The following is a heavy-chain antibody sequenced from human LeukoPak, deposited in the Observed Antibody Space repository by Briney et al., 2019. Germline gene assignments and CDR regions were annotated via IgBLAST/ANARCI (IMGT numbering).Heavy chain of an antibody. CDR2: ITGDSNYI. V-gene: IGHV3-21*01. CDR3: ARVQGSPY. CDR1: GFTFDDYG. Sequence: PGGSLRLSCAASGFTFDDYGMSWVRQAPGKGLEWVSSITGDSNYIYYADSVKGRFTVSRDNAKNSPYLHINSLRAEDTAVYYCARVQGSPYWGQGTLVTVSS. J-gene: IGHJ4*02.